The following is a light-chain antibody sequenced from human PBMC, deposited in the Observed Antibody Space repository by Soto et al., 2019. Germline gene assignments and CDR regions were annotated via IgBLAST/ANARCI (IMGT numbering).Light chain of an antibody. CDR1: QSVSSY. V-gene: IGKV3-11*01. CDR3: QQRSSWPHT. J-gene: IGKJ4*01. CDR2: DAS. Sequence: EIVLTQSPATLSLSPGERATLSCRASQSVSSYLAWYQQKPGQAPRLLIYDASNRAAGIPGRFSGSAAGTDFTLTISSLEPEDFAVYYCQQRSSWPHTFGGGTKVEIK.